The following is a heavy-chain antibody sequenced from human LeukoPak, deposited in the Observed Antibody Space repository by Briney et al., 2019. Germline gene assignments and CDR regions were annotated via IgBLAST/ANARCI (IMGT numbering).Heavy chain of an antibody. CDR3: ARDSGTSGEVKFDP. V-gene: IGHV4-4*07. D-gene: IGHD3-10*01. J-gene: IGHJ5*02. CDR2: IYDGGST. CDR1: GGSINSYY. Sequence: SETLSLTCTVPGGSINSYYSSWIRQPAGKTLEWIGRIYDGGSTNYNPSLKSRVTMSVDTSKNQISLKLKSVTAADTAVYYCARDSGTSGEVKFDPWGQGALVTVSS.